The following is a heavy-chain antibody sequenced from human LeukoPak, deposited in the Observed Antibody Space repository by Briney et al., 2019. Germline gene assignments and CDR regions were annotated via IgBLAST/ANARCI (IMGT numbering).Heavy chain of an antibody. CDR1: GGSISSYY. CDR2: IYTSGST. J-gene: IGHJ4*02. Sequence: VKPSETLSLTCTVSGGSISSYYWSWIRQPAGKGLEWFGRIYTSGSTNANPSLKSRVTMSIDMSENQFSLKLSSVTAADTAVYYCARDNPPQYNSGWFAYWGRGTLVTVSS. V-gene: IGHV4-4*07. D-gene: IGHD6-19*01. CDR3: ARDNPPQYNSGWFAY.